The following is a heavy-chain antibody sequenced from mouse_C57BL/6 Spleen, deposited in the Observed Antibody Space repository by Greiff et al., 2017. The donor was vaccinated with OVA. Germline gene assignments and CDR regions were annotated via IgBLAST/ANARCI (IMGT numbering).Heavy chain of an antibody. CDR2: ISSGGDYI. V-gene: IGHV5-9-1*02. D-gene: IGHD1-1*01. Sequence: EVKLMESGEGLVKPGGSLKLSCAASGFTFSSYAMSWVRQTPEKRLEWVAYISSGGDYIYYADTVKGRFTISRDNARNTLYLQMSSLKSEDTAMYYCTRRDYYGSGDYWGQGTSVTVSS. CDR1: GFTFSSYA. J-gene: IGHJ4*01. CDR3: TRRDYYGSGDY.